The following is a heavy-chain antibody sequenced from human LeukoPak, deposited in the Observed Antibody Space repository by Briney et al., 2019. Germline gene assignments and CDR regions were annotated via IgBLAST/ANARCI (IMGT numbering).Heavy chain of an antibody. Sequence: GASVKVSCKVSGYTLTELSMHWVRQAPGKGLEWMGGFDPEDGETIYAQKSQGRVTMTEDTSTDTAYMELSSLRSEDTAVYYCATTRKILRFLDYWGQGTLVTVSS. CDR1: GYTLTELS. D-gene: IGHD3-3*01. J-gene: IGHJ4*02. V-gene: IGHV1-24*01. CDR2: FDPEDGET. CDR3: ATTRKILRFLDY.